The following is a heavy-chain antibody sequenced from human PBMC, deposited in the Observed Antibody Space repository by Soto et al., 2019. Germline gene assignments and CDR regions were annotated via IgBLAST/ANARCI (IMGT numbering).Heavy chain of an antibody. V-gene: IGHV3-23*01. CDR3: AKDGSSPGHIVVVTAIFSY. Sequence: QAGGSLRVSCAASGFTFSSYAMSWVRQAPGKGLEWVSAISGSGGSTYYADSVKGRFTISRDNSKNTLYLQMNSLRAEDTAVYYCAKDGSSPGHIVVVTAIFSYWGQGTLVTVSS. CDR2: ISGSGGST. J-gene: IGHJ4*02. CDR1: GFTFSSYA. D-gene: IGHD2-21*02.